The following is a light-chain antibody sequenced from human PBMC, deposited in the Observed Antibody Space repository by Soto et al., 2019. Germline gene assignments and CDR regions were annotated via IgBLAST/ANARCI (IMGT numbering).Light chain of an antibody. CDR2: DVS. Sequence: QSVLTQPAFVSGSPGQSITISCTGTSSDVGGYNYVPWYQQHPGKAPKLMIYDVSNRPSGVSNRFSGSKSGNTASLTISGLQAEDEADYYCSSYTSSSTLDYVFGTGTKVTVL. J-gene: IGLJ1*01. V-gene: IGLV2-14*01. CDR1: SSDVGGYNY. CDR3: SSYTSSSTLDYV.